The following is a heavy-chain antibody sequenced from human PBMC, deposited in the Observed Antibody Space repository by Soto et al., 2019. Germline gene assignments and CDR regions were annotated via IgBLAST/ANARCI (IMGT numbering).Heavy chain of an antibody. Sequence: QVQLQESGPGLVKPSETLSLTCTVSGGSISTDYWTWIRQPPGKGLEWIGYIYYSGSTSYNPSLKSRVTISVDTSKNQFSLNLSSVTAADTAVYYCARNRGPSIWGPGTLVTVSS. V-gene: IGHV4-59*01. J-gene: IGHJ4*02. D-gene: IGHD2-21*01. CDR2: IYYSGST. CDR3: ARNRGPSI. CDR1: GGSISTDY.